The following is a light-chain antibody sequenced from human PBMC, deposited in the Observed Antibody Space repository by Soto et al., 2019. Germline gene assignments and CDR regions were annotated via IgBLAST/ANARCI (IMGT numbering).Light chain of an antibody. CDR1: SSDVGGHNH. V-gene: IGLV2-14*01. CDR2: EVG. J-gene: IGLJ1*01. Sequence: QSVLTQPASVSGSPGQSITISCTGSSSDVGGHNHVSWYQQHPGKAPKLIIYEVGNRPSGVSNRFSGSKSGNTASLNISGFQAEDEADYYCNSYTSSSTHVFGTGTKLTVL. CDR3: NSYTSSSTHV.